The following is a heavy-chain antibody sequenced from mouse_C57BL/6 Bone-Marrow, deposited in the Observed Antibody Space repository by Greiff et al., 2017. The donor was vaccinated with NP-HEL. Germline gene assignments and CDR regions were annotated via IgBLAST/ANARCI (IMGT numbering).Heavy chain of an antibody. CDR2: IYPRSGNT. CDR3: SSEYYHGSSPPFAY. V-gene: IGHV1-81*01. Sequence: QVQLKESGAELARPGASVKLSCKASGYTFTSYGISWVKQRTGQGLEWIGEIYPRSGNTYYNEKFKGKATLTADKSSSTAYMELRSLTSEDSAVYFCSSEYYHGSSPPFAYWGQGTLVTVSA. CDR1: GYTFTSYG. D-gene: IGHD1-1*01. J-gene: IGHJ3*01.